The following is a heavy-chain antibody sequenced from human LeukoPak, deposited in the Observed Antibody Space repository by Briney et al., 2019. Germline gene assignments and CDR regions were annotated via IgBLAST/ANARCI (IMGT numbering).Heavy chain of an antibody. J-gene: IGHJ3*02. CDR2: ISGSGGRT. V-gene: IGHV3-23*01. D-gene: IGHD3-22*01. CDR1: GFTFSSYA. CDR3: AKVLVYDRSGDDAFDI. Sequence: GGSLRPSCAASGFTFSSYAMSWVRQAPGKGLEWVSAISGSGGRTYYADSVKGRFTISRDNSKNTLYLQMNRLRAEDTAVYYCAKVLVYDRSGDDAFDIWGQGTMVTVSS.